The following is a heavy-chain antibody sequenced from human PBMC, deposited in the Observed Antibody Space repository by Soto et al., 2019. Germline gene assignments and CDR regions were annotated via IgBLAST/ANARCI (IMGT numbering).Heavy chain of an antibody. CDR3: ARLELTLYDSGGWSAP. Sequence: LVTQSLTYTVSGGYSISSGYYLSWIRQPPGKGLEWIGSIYYSGSTYYNPSLKSRVTISVDTSKNQFSLKLSSVTAADTAVYYCARLELTLYDSGGWSAPRVQRTPVPVSS. CDR2: IYYSGST. D-gene: IGHD3-3*01. V-gene: IGHV4-39*01. J-gene: IGHJ5*02. CDR1: GGYSISSGYY.